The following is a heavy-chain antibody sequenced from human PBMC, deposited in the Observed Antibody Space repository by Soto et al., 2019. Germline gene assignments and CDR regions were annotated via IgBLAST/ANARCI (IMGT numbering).Heavy chain of an antibody. D-gene: IGHD5-18*01. J-gene: IGHJ6*02. CDR3: AGQYSFGSYGMDV. CDR2: IYYSGST. Sequence: SETLSLTCTVSGGSISSYYWSWIRQPPVKGLEWIGYIYYSGSTNYNPSLKSRVTISVDTSKNQFSLKLSSVTAADTAVYYCAGQYSFGSYGMDVWGQATTVTVS. V-gene: IGHV4-59*08. CDR1: GGSISSYY.